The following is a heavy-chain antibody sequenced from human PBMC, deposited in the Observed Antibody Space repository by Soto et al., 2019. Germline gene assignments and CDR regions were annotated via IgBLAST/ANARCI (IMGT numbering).Heavy chain of an antibody. CDR2: ISGSGGST. CDR3: ARDRLPPADLFWFAP. D-gene: IGHD2-2*01. V-gene: IGHV3-23*01. CDR1: GFTFSSYA. J-gene: IGHJ5*02. Sequence: GGSLRLSCAASGFTFSSYAMSWVRQAPGKGLEWVSAISGSGGSTYYADSVKGRFTISRDNSKNTLFLQMSSLRPEDTAVYYWARDRLPPADLFWFAPWGQTTLVTVSS.